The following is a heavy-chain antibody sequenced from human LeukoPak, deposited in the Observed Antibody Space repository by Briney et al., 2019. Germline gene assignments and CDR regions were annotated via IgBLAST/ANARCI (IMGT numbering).Heavy chain of an antibody. Sequence: PSQTLSLTRAVSGGSISSGGYSWSWIRQPPGKGLEWIGYIYHSGSTYYNPSLKSRVTISVDRSKNQFSLKLSSVTAADTAVYYCARSGGVRTGNWFDPWGQGTLVTVSS. CDR3: ARSGGVRTGNWFDP. J-gene: IGHJ5*02. CDR2: IYHSGST. V-gene: IGHV4-30-2*01. CDR1: GGSISSGGYS. D-gene: IGHD3/OR15-3a*01.